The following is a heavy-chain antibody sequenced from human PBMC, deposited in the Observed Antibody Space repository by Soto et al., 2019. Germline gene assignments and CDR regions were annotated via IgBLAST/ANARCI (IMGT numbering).Heavy chain of an antibody. CDR1: GYSFTDYH. D-gene: IGHD3-10*01. CDR2: INPKSGGT. CDR3: ARGNFWGYYGSGSPPHYYYFYGMDV. Sequence: ASVKVSCKASGYSFTDYHIHWVREAPGQGLELLGRINPKSGGTSTAQKFQGWVTMTTDTSISTASMELTRLTSDDTAVYYCARGNFWGYYGSGSPPHYYYFYGMDVWGQGTTVTVYS. J-gene: IGHJ6*02. V-gene: IGHV1-2*04.